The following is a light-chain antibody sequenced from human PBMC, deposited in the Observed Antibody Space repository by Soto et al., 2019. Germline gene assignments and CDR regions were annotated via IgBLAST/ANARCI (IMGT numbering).Light chain of an antibody. CDR3: QQYKTWPLT. J-gene: IGKJ4*01. Sequence: EVVMTQSPATLSVSPGERATLSCRASQSVDISFAWYQQKPGPAPRLLIYDTTTRASGISARFSGSGSGTEFTLTIGGLQSEDVAVYYCQQYKTWPLTCGGGTKVE. CDR2: DTT. V-gene: IGKV3-15*01. CDR1: QSVDIS.